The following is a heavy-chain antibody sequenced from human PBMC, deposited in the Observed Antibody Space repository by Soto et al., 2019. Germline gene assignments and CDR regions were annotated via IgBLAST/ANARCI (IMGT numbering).Heavy chain of an antibody. D-gene: IGHD5-12*01. CDR3: ARDFGGYEWRSTGGFS. CDR2: ISAYNGNT. Sequence: SVKVSCKASGYTFTSYRISWVRQAPGQGLEWMGWISAYNGNTNYAQKLQGRVTMTTDTSTSTAYMELRSLRSDDTAVYYCARDFGGYEWRSTGGFSWGQGTLVTVSS. CDR1: GYTFTSYR. J-gene: IGHJ5*02. V-gene: IGHV1-18*01.